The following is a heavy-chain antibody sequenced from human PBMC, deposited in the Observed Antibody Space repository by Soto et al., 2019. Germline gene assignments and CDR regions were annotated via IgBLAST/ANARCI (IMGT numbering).Heavy chain of an antibody. V-gene: IGHV4-31*03. J-gene: IGHJ6*02. Sequence: PSETLSLTCTVSGGSISSGGYYWSWIRQHPGKGLEWIGYIYYSGSTYYNPSLKSRVTISVDTSKNQFSLKLSSVTAADTAVYYCARGYCSSTSCYDGFEYGMDVWGQGTTVTVSS. CDR2: IYYSGST. CDR3: ARGYCSSTSCYDGFEYGMDV. CDR1: GGSISSGGYY. D-gene: IGHD2-2*01.